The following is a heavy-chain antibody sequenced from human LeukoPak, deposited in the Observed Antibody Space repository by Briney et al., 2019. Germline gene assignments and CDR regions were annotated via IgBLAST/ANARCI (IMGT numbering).Heavy chain of an antibody. CDR1: GFTFSSYS. D-gene: IGHD3-22*01. CDR3: ARMVYYYDSSGYNYYFHY. CDR2: ISSSGTYK. J-gene: IGHJ4*02. V-gene: IGHV3-21*01. Sequence: GGSLRLSCAVSGFTFSSYSMSWVRQAPGKGLEWVSSISSSGTYKYYADSVKGRFTISRDNSKNTLSLQMNGLRAEDTAVYYCARMVYYYDSSGYNYYFHYWGQGTLVTVSS.